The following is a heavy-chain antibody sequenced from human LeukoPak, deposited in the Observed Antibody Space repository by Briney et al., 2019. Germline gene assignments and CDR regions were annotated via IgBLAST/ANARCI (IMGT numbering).Heavy chain of an antibody. V-gene: IGHV3-23*01. J-gene: IGHJ4*02. CDR1: VFSFRSFA. CDR3: ATKYSGLSHFYY. Sequence: GGSLRLSCAASVFSFRSFAMSWVRQAPGKGLEWVAGISYSGRDTRYADSVKGRFTISRDNSRDTLYLQVNNLRDDDSAIYYCATKYSGLSHFYYWGQGTLVTVSS. D-gene: IGHD2-21*01. CDR2: ISYSGRDT.